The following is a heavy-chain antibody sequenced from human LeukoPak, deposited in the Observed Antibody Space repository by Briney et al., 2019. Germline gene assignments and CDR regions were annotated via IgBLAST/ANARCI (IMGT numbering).Heavy chain of an antibody. CDR3: ARIPSILDAFDI. Sequence: SETPSLTCTVSGGSISSYYWSWIRQPAGKGLEWIGRIYTSGSTNYNPSLKSRVTMSVDTSKNQFSLKLSSVTAADTAVYYCARIPSILDAFDIWGQGTMVTVSS. V-gene: IGHV4-4*07. J-gene: IGHJ3*02. CDR1: GGSISSYY. D-gene: IGHD6-6*01. CDR2: IYTSGST.